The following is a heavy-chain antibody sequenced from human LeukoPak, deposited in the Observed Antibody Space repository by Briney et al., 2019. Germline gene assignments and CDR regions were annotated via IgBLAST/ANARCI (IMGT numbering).Heavy chain of an antibody. D-gene: IGHD5-12*01. CDR3: ARGPSVDIVATTSRYYYYYYYMDV. CDR2: ISAYNGNT. Sequence: GASVKVSCRASGYTFTSYGISWVRQAPGQGLEWMGWISAYNGNTNYAQKLQGRVTMTTDTSTSTAYMELRSLRSDDTAVYYCARGPSVDIVATTSRYYYYYYYMDVWGKGTTVTISS. V-gene: IGHV1-18*01. J-gene: IGHJ6*03. CDR1: GYTFTSYG.